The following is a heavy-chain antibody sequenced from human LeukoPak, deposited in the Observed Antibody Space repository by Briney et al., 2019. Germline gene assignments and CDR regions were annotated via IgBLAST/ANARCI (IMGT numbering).Heavy chain of an antibody. CDR2: MNPNSGNT. J-gene: IGHJ4*02. Sequence: GASVKVSCKASGYTFTSYDINWVRQATGQGLEWMGWMNPNSGNTGYAQKFQGRVTMTRNTSISTAYMELSSLRSEDTAVYYCARGSRDGYNRQRNLDCWGQGTLVTVSS. CDR3: ARGSRDGYNRQRNLDC. V-gene: IGHV1-8*01. D-gene: IGHD5-24*01. CDR1: GYTFTSYD.